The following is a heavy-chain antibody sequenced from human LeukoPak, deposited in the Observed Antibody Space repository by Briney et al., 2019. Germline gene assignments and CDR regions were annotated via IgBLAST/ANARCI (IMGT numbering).Heavy chain of an antibody. Sequence: GGSLRLSCTASGFTFGDYAMSWVRQAPGKGLEWVGFIRSKAYGGTTEYAASVKGRFTISRDDSKSIAYLQMNSLKTEDTAVYYCTRATRWDYYYYMDVWGKGTTVTISS. CDR3: TRATRWDYYYYMDV. CDR2: IRSKAYGGTT. CDR1: GFTFGDYA. J-gene: IGHJ6*03. D-gene: IGHD5-24*01. V-gene: IGHV3-49*04.